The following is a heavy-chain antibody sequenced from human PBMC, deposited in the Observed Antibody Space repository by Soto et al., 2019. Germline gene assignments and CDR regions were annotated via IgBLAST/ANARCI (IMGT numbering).Heavy chain of an antibody. J-gene: IGHJ4*02. CDR2: ISGSGGST. CDR1: GFTFNNYA. D-gene: IGHD3-22*01. Sequence: GGSLRLSCAASGFTFNNYAMSWVRQAPGKGLEWVSGISGSGGSTYYADSVKGRFTISRDNSKNTLYLQMNSLRAEDTAVYYCAKDLADSSPVGFDYWGQGTLVTVSS. V-gene: IGHV3-23*01. CDR3: AKDLADSSPVGFDY.